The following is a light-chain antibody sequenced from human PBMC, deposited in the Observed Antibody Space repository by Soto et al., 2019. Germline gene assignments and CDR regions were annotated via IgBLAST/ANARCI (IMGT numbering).Light chain of an antibody. Sequence: EIVLTQSPATLCLSPGERATLSCRASQSVSSYLAWYQQKPGQAPRLLIYDASNRATGIPARFSGSGSGTDFTLTISSLEPEDFAVYDCQQRSNWLWTFGQGTKVDIK. V-gene: IGKV3-11*01. CDR3: QQRSNWLWT. CDR2: DAS. CDR1: QSVSSY. J-gene: IGKJ1*01.